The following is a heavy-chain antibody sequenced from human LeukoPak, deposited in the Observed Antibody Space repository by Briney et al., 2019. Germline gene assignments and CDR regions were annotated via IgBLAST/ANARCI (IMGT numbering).Heavy chain of an antibody. CDR3: ARMDSVDAFDI. CDR1: GFTFSDYY. J-gene: IGHJ3*02. D-gene: IGHD2-2*03. Sequence: GSLKLSCAASGFTFSDYYMSWIRQAPGKGLEGVSYISSSGSTIYYADSVKGRFTISRDNAKNSLYLQMNSLRAEDTAVYYCARMDSVDAFDIWGQGTMVTVSS. V-gene: IGHV3-11*01. CDR2: ISSSGSTI.